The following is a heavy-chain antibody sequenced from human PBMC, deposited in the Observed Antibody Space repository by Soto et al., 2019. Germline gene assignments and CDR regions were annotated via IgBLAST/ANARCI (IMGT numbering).Heavy chain of an antibody. CDR3: ARVDTAMARFDY. D-gene: IGHD5-18*01. V-gene: IGHV1-3*01. Sequence: QVQLVQSGAEVKKPGASVKVSCKASGYTFTSYAMHWVRQAPGQRLEWMGWINAGNGNTKYSQKFQGRVTITRDTSASTDYMELSSLRSEDTAVYYCARVDTAMARFDYWGQGTLVTVSS. CDR2: INAGNGNT. J-gene: IGHJ4*02. CDR1: GYTFTSYA.